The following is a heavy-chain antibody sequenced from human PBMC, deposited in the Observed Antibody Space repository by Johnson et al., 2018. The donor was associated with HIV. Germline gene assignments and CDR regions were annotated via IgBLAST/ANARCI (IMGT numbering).Heavy chain of an antibody. CDR3: ARSIIASPVGALDI. V-gene: IGHV3-7*05. J-gene: IGHJ3*02. D-gene: IGHD2/OR15-2a*01. Sequence: VQLVESGGGLVQPGGSLRLSCAASGFTFSSYWMSWVRQAPGKGLEWVANIKQDGSEKYYVDSVKGRFTISRDDATNSLYLQMHSLRTEDTALYYCARSIIASPVGALDIWGQGTMVTVSS. CDR1: GFTFSSYW. CDR2: IKQDGSEK.